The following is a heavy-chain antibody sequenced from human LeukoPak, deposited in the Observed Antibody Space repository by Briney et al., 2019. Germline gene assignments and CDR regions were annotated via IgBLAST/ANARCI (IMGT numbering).Heavy chain of an antibody. CDR1: GFTFSSYG. D-gene: IGHD3-22*01. Sequence: PGGSLRLSCAASGFTFSSYGMHWVRQAPGKGLEWVAVISYDGSNKYYADSVKGRFTISRDNSKNTLYLQMNSLRAEDTAVYYCARARGSYYYDSSGYYVFDYWGQGTLVTVSS. V-gene: IGHV3-30*03. J-gene: IGHJ4*02. CDR3: ARARGSYYYDSSGYYVFDY. CDR2: ISYDGSNK.